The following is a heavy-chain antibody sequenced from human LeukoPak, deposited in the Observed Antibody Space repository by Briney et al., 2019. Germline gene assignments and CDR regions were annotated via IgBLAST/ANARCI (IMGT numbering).Heavy chain of an antibody. D-gene: IGHD1-26*01. V-gene: IGHV3-9*01. J-gene: IGHJ4*02. CDR2: ISWNSGSI. CDR1: VFTFDDYA. Sequence: GGSLRLSCAASVFTFDDYARHWVRQAPGKGLGWVSGISWNSGSIGYADSVKGRFTISRDNAKNSLYLQMNSLRAEDTALYYCAKGAYLNSGSYWDYWGQGTLVTVSS. CDR3: AKGAYLNSGSYWDY.